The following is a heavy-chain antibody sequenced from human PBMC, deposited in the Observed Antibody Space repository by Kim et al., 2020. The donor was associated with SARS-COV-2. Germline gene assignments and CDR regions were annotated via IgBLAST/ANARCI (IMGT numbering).Heavy chain of an antibody. D-gene: IGHD3-10*01. CDR1: GGSISTSSSF. V-gene: IGHV4-39*01. Sequence: SETLSLTCTVSGGSISTSSSFWGWIRQPPGKGLEWIGNIYNDGTTYYNPSLKSRVTISVDTSKNQFSLKLSSVTAADTAVYYCARLDYYGSGSHTAFDYWGQGTLVTVSS. CDR2: IYNDGTT. J-gene: IGHJ4*02. CDR3: ARLDYYGSGSHTAFDY.